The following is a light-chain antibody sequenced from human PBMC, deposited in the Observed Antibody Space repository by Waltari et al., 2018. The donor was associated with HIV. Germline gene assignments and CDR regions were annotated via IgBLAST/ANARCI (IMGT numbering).Light chain of an antibody. V-gene: IGLV1-40*01. Sequence: QSVRTQPPSVSGAPGQRVTISCTGSSSNIGAGYDVHWYQQLPGTAPKLLIYANTNRPSGVPDRFPGSKSVASASLAITALQAEDEAHYYCQSFDSSLTTSGVIFGGGTKLTVL. CDR1: SSNIGAGYD. CDR2: ANT. J-gene: IGLJ2*01. CDR3: QSFDSSLTTSGVI.